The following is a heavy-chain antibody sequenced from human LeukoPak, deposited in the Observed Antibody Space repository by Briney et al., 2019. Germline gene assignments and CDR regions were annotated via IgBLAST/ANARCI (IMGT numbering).Heavy chain of an antibody. J-gene: IGHJ4*02. V-gene: IGHV4-59*01. CDR1: GGSISSYY. D-gene: IGHD3-22*01. CDR3: ARATHYYDSSGYAH. CDR2: IYYSGST. Sequence: TSETLSLTCTGSGGSISSYYWSWIRQPPGKGLEWIGYIYYSGSTNYNPSLKSRVTISVDTSKNQFSLKLSSVTAADTAVYYCARATHYYDSSGYAHWGQGTLVTVSS.